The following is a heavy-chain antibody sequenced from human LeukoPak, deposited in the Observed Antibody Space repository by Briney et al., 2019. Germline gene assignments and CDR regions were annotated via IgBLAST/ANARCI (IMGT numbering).Heavy chain of an antibody. CDR3: AKDDVGAPWFDP. V-gene: IGHV3-30*18. CDR2: ISYDGSNK. Sequence: GGSLRLSCAASGFTFSSYGMHWVRQAPGKGLEWVAVISYDGSNKYYADSVKGRFTISRDNSKNTLYLQMNSLRAEDTAVYYCAKDDVGAPWFDPWGQGTLVTVSS. D-gene: IGHD4-17*01. J-gene: IGHJ5*02. CDR1: GFTFSSYG.